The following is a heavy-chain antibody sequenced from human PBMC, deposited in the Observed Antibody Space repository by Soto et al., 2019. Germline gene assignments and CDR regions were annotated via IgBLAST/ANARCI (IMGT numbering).Heavy chain of an antibody. J-gene: IGHJ6*02. V-gene: IGHV1-3*01. CDR1: GYTFTSYA. Sequence: GASVKVSCKASGYTFTSYAMHWVRQAPGQRLEWMGWINAGNGNTKYSQKFQGRVTITRDTSASTAYMELSSLRSEDTAVYYCAMVDVYVTPSPQDVWGQGTTVTVSS. D-gene: IGHD3-16*01. CDR2: INAGNGNT. CDR3: AMVDVYVTPSPQDV.